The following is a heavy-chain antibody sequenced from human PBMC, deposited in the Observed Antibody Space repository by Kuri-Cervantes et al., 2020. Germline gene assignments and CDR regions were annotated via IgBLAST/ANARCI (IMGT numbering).Heavy chain of an antibody. CDR2: INHSGST. CDR3: ARGGNYYGSGSWLPNYYYYYMDV. D-gene: IGHD3-10*01. CDR1: GFTFGDYA. J-gene: IGHJ6*03. Sequence: GSLRLSCTASGFTFGDYAMSWVRQAPGKGLEWIGEINHSGSTNYNPSLKSRVTISVDTSKNQFSLKLSSVTAADTAVYYCARGGNYYGSGSWLPNYYYYYMDVWGKGTTVTVSS. V-gene: IGHV4-34*01.